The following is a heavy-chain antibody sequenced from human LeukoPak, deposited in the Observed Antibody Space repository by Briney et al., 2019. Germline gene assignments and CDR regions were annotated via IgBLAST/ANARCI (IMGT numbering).Heavy chain of an antibody. CDR3: ARGPRFGVVTAYAFDI. CDR1: GYTFTGYY. D-gene: IGHD2-21*02. V-gene: IGHV1-2*02. CDR2: INPNSGGT. J-gene: IGHJ3*02. Sequence: ASVKVSCKASGYTFTGYYMHWVRQAPGQGLEWMGWINPNSGGTNYAQKFQGRVTMTRDTSISTAYMELSRLRSDDTAVYYCARGPRFGVVTAYAFDIWGQGTMVTVSS.